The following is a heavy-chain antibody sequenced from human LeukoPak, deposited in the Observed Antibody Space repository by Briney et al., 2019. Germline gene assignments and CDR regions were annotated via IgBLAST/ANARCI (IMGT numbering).Heavy chain of an antibody. CDR1: GFTLSSYW. D-gene: IGHD1-26*01. CDR2: IKEDGSDK. CDR3: ARDQPTGSYYSIDY. V-gene: IGHV3-7*01. Sequence: PGGSLRLSCAASGFTLSSYWMSWVRQAPGKGLEWVANIKEDGSDKYYVDSVKGRFTTSRDNAKNSLYLQMNSLRAEDTAVYYCARDQPTGSYYSIDYWGRGTLAAVSS. J-gene: IGHJ4*02.